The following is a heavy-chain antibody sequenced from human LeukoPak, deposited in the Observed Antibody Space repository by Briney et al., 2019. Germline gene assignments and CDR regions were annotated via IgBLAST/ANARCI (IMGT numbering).Heavy chain of an antibody. Sequence: GGSLRLSCAASGFTVSSNYMSWVRQAPGKGLEWVSVIYADGSTYYADSVKGRFTISRDNSKNTLYLQMNSLRAEDTAVYYCAKAYSGTYLLFDYWGQGTLVTVSS. CDR3: AKAYSGTYLLFDY. V-gene: IGHV3-53*01. CDR2: IYADGST. CDR1: GFTVSSNY. J-gene: IGHJ4*02. D-gene: IGHD1-26*01.